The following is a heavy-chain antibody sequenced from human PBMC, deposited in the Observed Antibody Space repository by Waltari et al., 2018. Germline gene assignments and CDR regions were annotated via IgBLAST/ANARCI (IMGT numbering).Heavy chain of an antibody. J-gene: IGHJ4*02. Sequence: EVQLVESGGALVRPGGSLTVSCAASGFNFNHAWMPWVRQAPGKGLEWVGRIRKKSDGEITDYAAPVRGRFTISRDDSKNTLYLQMDSLKTEDTAVYYCTTTVAAGEFDYWGQGTLVTVSS. CDR1: GFNFNHAW. CDR2: IRKKSDGEIT. D-gene: IGHD7-27*01. V-gene: IGHV3-15*02. CDR3: TTTVAAGEFDY.